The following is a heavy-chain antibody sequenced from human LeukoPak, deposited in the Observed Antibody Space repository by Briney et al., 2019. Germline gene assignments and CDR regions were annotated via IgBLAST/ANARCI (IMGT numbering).Heavy chain of an antibody. V-gene: IGHV4-31*11. CDR2: IYYSGST. J-gene: IGHJ4*02. Sequence: SETLSLTCAVYGGSFSGYYWSWIRQHPGKGLEWIGYIYYSGSTYYNPSLKSRVTISVDTSKNQFSLKLSSVTAADTAVYYCARESVATIQRGFDYWGQGTLVTVSS. CDR3: ARESVATIQRGFDY. CDR1: GGSFSGYY. D-gene: IGHD5-12*01.